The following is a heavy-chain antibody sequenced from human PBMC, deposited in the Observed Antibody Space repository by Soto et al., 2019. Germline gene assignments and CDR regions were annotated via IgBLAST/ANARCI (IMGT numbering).Heavy chain of an antibody. CDR3: AKDRGGTGWPFDH. Sequence: EVQLVESGGGLVQPGGSLRLSCTPSGFTFGNFAMSWVRQAPGKGLEWVSSISAGGATTYYADSVKGRVTTSRDNSKNTLSLQMISLRAEDSAVYYCAKDRGGTGWPFDHWGQGTLVTVSS. CDR2: ISAGGATT. CDR1: GFTFGNFA. D-gene: IGHD6-19*01. J-gene: IGHJ4*02. V-gene: IGHV3-23*04.